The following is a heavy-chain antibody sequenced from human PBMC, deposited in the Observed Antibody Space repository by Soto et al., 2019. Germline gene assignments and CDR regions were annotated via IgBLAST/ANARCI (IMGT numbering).Heavy chain of an antibody. CDR1: GGSISRYY. V-gene: IGHV4-59*01. J-gene: IGHJ4*02. D-gene: IGHD6-19*01. CDR2: IYYSGST. Sequence: SETLSLTCTVSGGSISRYYWSWIRQPPGKGLEWIGYIYYSGSTNYNPSLKSRVTISVDTSKNQFSLKLSSVTAADTAVYYCPRYLGLAVAGPLFDYWGQGTLVTVSS. CDR3: PRYLGLAVAGPLFDY.